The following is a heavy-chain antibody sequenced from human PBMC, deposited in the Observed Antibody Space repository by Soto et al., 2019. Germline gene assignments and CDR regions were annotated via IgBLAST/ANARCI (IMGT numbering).Heavy chain of an antibody. CDR2: IIPIFGTA. CDR1: GVTFSSYA. J-gene: IGHJ5*02. Sequence: SSVKVSCKASGVTFSSYAISWVRQAPGQGLEWMGGIIPIFGTANYAQKFQGRVTITADESTSTAYMELSSLRSEDTAVYYCAREGGDITMVRGVIIPNWFDPWGQGTLVTVSS. V-gene: IGHV1-69*13. CDR3: AREGGDITMVRGVIIPNWFDP. D-gene: IGHD3-10*01.